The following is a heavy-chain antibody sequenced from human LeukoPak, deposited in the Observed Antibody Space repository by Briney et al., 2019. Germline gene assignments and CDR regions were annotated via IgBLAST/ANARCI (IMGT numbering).Heavy chain of an antibody. CDR2: MNPNSGNT. CDR3: ARCPTRKVVAATRNHYGMDV. D-gene: IGHD2-15*01. Sequence: ASVKVSCKASGYTFTSYDINWVRQATGQGLEWMGWMNPNSGNTGYAQKFQGRVTMTRNTSISTAYMGLSSLRSEDTAVYYCARCPTRKVVAATRNHYGMDVWGQGTTVTVSS. J-gene: IGHJ6*02. CDR1: GYTFTSYD. V-gene: IGHV1-8*01.